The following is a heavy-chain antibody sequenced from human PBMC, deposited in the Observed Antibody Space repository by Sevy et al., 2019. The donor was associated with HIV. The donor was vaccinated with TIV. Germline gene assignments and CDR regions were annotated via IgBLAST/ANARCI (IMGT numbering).Heavy chain of an antibody. Sequence: GGSLRLSCAASGFTFSSYSMNWVRQAPGKGLEWVSSISSSSSYIYYADSVKGRFTISRDNAKNSLYLQMNSLRAEDTAVYYCARDQYYDYVWGSYRQGDAFDIWVQGTMVTVSS. CDR2: ISSSSSYI. J-gene: IGHJ3*02. D-gene: IGHD3-16*02. V-gene: IGHV3-21*01. CDR1: GFTFSSYS. CDR3: ARDQYYDYVWGSYRQGDAFDI.